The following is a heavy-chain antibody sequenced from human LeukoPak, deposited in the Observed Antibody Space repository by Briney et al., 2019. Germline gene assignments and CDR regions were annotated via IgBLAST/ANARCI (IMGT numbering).Heavy chain of an antibody. CDR2: THYSGTT. CDR3: ARVNLGQLLYWYFDL. D-gene: IGHD4-23*01. J-gene: IGHJ2*01. CDR1: DGSISTFY. Sequence: PSETLSLTCAVSDGSISTFYWSWIRQPPGKGLEWIGYTHYSGTTYYNPSLKSRVTMSVNTSKHQFSLEMTSVTAADMTVYYCARVNLGQLLYWYFDLWGRGTLVTVSS. V-gene: IGHV4-59*01.